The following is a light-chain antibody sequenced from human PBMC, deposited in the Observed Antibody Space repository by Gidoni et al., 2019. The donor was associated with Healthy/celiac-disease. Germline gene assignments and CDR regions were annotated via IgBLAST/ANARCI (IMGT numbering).Light chain of an antibody. CDR2: HAS. CDR1: QGINSA. Sequence: AIQLTKSPSSLSASVGDRVTITCRASQGINSALAWYHQKPGKAPDLLIYHASTLESGVPSRFSGSGAGTDFTLTISSLQPEDFATYYCHHSNSYPQTFGQGTKVEIK. CDR3: HHSNSYPQT. J-gene: IGKJ1*01. V-gene: IGKV1-13*02.